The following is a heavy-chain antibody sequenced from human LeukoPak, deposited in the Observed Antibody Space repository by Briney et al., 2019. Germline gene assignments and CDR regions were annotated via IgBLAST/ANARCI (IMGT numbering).Heavy chain of an antibody. CDR1: GGSIGNYY. Sequence: SETLSLTCTVSGGSIGNYYWTWIRQPPGKGLEWIGSIYYDGSTNYNPSLKSRDTISLDTPKNQFSLKLSSVTAADTAVYYCARDGGYGSGSALWGQGTLITVSS. CDR3: ARDGGYGSGSAL. V-gene: IGHV4-59*01. CDR2: IYYDGST. J-gene: IGHJ4*02. D-gene: IGHD3-10*01.